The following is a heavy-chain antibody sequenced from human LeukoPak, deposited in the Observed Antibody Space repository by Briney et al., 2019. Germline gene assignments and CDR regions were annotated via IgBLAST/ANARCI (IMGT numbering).Heavy chain of an antibody. CDR3: ARFWGSFAFDI. J-gene: IGHJ3*02. CDR2: IYYSGST. V-gene: IGHV4-59*01. Sequence: SETLSLTCTVSGGSISSYYWSWIRQPPGKGLEWIGYIYYSGSTNYNPSLKSRVTLSVDTSKNQFSLKLSSVTAADTAVYYCARFWGSFAFDIWGQGTMVTVSS. D-gene: IGHD7-27*01. CDR1: GGSISSYY.